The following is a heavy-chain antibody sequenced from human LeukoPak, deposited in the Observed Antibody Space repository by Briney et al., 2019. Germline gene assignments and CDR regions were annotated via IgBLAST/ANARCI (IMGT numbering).Heavy chain of an antibody. CDR3: ARECGWCTRGLDY. CDR2: ISYDGSNK. Sequence: LSLTCTVSGGSISSGGYYWSWIRQAPGKGLEWVAVISYDGSNKYYADSVKGRFTISRDNSKNTLYLQMNSLRAEDTAVYYCARECGWCTRGLDYWGQGTLVTVSS. V-gene: IGHV3-30-3*01. CDR1: GGSISSGG. D-gene: IGHD6-19*01. J-gene: IGHJ4*02.